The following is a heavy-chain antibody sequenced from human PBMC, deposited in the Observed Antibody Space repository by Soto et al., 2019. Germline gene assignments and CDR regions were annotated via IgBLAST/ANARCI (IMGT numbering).Heavy chain of an antibody. CDR3: ARDRQSERYGMDV. CDR2: TYYRSKWYN. V-gene: IGHV6-1*01. D-gene: IGHD3-3*01. J-gene: IGHJ6*02. CDR1: VDSVSSNSAA. Sequence: SQTLSLTCAISVDSVSSNSAAWNSIRQSPSRGLEWLGRTYYRSKWYNDYAVSVKSRITIKTDTSKNQFSLQLNSVTPEDTAVYYCARDRQSERYGMDVWGQGTTVTVYS.